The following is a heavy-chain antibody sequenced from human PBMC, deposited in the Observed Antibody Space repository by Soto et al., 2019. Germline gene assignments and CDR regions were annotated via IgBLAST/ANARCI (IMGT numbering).Heavy chain of an antibody. Sequence: YWIGCRLLPEKKKEWIGYIYHSGSTNYNPSLKSRVTISVDTSKNQFSLKLSSVTAADTAVYYCARDHWLIVAAGVYYYYVIAVWGQGTTGIVS. CDR2: IYHSGST. CDR1: Y. D-gene: IGHD6-13*01. J-gene: IGHJ6*02. V-gene: IGHV4-59*01. CDR3: ARDHWLIVAAGVYYYYVIAV.